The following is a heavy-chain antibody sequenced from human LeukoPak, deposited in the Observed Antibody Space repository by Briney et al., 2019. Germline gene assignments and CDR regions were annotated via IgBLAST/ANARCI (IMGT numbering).Heavy chain of an antibody. CDR1: GFTFSSYS. CDR2: ISSSSSTI. Sequence: GGSLRLSCAASGFTFSSYSMNLVRQAPGKGLEWVSYISSSSSTIYYADSVKGRFTISRDNSKNTLYLQMNSLSAEDTAVYYCAKMEDSSGYYSRYWGQGTLVTVSS. CDR3: AKMEDSSGYYSRY. V-gene: IGHV3-48*01. J-gene: IGHJ4*02. D-gene: IGHD3-22*01.